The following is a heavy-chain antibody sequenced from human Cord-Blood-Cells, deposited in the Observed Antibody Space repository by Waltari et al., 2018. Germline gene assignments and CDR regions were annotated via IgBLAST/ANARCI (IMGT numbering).Heavy chain of an antibody. D-gene: IGHD3-3*01. J-gene: IGHJ4*02. CDR2: IYSSGRT. CDR3: ARLVIFGVVIDY. CDR1: GGSISSSSYY. V-gene: IGHV4-39*01. Sequence: QLQLQESGPGLVKPSETLSLTCTVSGGSISSSSYYWGWIRKPPGKGLEWIGSIYSSGRTNYNPSLKSRVTISVDTSKNQFSRKLGSVTAADTAVYYCARLVIFGVVIDYWGQGTLVTVSS.